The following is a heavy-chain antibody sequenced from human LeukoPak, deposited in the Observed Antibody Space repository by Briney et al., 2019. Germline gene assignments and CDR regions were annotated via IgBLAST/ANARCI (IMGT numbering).Heavy chain of an antibody. D-gene: IGHD6-13*01. CDR2: ISVYNGHT. CDR1: GYTFTSYG. CDR3: ARDYGSIAAAGTHDY. Sequence: ASVKVSCKASGYTFTSYGISWVRQAPGQGLEWMGWISVYNGHTNYAQKLQGRVTMTTDTSTSTAYMELRSLRSDDTAVYYCARDYGSIAAAGTHDYWGQGTLGTVSS. J-gene: IGHJ4*02. V-gene: IGHV1-18*04.